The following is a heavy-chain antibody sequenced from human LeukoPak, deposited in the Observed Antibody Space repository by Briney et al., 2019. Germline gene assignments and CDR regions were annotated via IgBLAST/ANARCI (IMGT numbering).Heavy chain of an antibody. Sequence: ASVKVSCKASGYTFTNYAIHWVRQAPRQRLEWMGWVNPGNGDTQYSQNFQGRVTITWDTPATTAYMELSSLRSEGTAVYYCATNARSFMGYTYMADYWGQGTLVTVSS. CDR1: GYTFTNYA. CDR3: ATNARSFMGYTYMADY. D-gene: IGHD1-1*01. J-gene: IGHJ4*02. V-gene: IGHV1-3*01. CDR2: VNPGNGDT.